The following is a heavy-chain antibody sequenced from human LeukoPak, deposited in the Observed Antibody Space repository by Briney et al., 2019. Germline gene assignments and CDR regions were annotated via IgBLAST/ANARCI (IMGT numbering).Heavy chain of an antibody. CDR3: ARVLITFGGVTLGGEGVDY. Sequence: ASVKVSCKASGYTFTGYYTHWVRQAPGQGLEWMGRINPNSGGTNYAQKFQGRVTMTRDTSISTAYMELSRLRSDDTAVYYCARVLITFGGVTLGGEGVDYWGQGTLVTVSS. V-gene: IGHV1-2*06. J-gene: IGHJ4*02. CDR2: INPNSGGT. CDR1: GYTFTGYY. D-gene: IGHD3-16*01.